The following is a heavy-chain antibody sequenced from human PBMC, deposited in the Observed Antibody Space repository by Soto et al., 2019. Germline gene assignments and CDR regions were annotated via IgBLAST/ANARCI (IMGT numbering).Heavy chain of an antibody. J-gene: IGHJ6*02. CDR2: IRSKAYGGTT. D-gene: IGHD3-9*01. CDR3: TSPIPDYDILTGRYGMDV. CDR1: GFTFGDYA. Sequence: GGSLRLSCTAAGFTFGDYAMSWFRQAPGKGLEWVGFIRSKAYGGTTEYAASVKGRFTISRDDSKSIAYLQMNSLKTEDTAVYYCTSPIPDYDILTGRYGMDVWGQGTTVTVSS. V-gene: IGHV3-49*03.